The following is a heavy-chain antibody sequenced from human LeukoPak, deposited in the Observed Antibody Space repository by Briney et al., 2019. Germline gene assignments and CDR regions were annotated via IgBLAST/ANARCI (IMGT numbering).Heavy chain of an antibody. CDR1: GYTFTSYD. V-gene: IGHV1-8*01. D-gene: IGHD4-11*01. CDR2: MNPNSGNT. CDR3: ARAGNYHYYYYYMDV. J-gene: IGHJ6*03. Sequence: GASVKVSCKPSGYTFTSYDINWVRQATGQGLEWMGWMNPNSGNTGYAQKFQGRVTMTRNTSISTAYMELSSLRSEDTAVYYCARAGNYHYYYYYMDVWGKGTTVTVSS.